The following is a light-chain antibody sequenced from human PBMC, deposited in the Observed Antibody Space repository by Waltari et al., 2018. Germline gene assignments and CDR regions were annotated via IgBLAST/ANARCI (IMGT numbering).Light chain of an antibody. CDR1: QTVLYSSNNKHS. V-gene: IGKV4-1*01. CDR2: WAS. Sequence: DIVMTQSPDSLAVSLGERATINCRSSQTVLYSSNNKHSLAWFQQRPGQPPKLLIYWASTRESGVPDRFSGSGSGTDFTLTINGLQAEDVAVYYCQQYYSAPFTFGQGTKLEIK. J-gene: IGKJ2*01. CDR3: QQYYSAPFT.